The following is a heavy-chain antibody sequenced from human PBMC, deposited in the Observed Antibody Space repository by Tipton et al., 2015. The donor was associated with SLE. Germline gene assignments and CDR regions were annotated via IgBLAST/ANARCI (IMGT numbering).Heavy chain of an antibody. D-gene: IGHD3-3*01. Sequence: GLVKPSETLSVNCTVSGGSISDYYWSWIRQPPGKGPEWLGYIYYTGTTNYNPTLKSRVTISLDMFKNQFSLKLSSVTAADSAVYYCARGTRFLEWLLPFYMDVWGKGTTVTVSS. CDR2: IYYTGTT. J-gene: IGHJ6*03. V-gene: IGHV4-59*01. CDR3: ARGTRFLEWLLPFYMDV. CDR1: GGSISDYY.